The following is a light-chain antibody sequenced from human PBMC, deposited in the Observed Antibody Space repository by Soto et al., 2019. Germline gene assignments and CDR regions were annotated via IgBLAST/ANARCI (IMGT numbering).Light chain of an antibody. Sequence: IVLTQSPGTLYLSPGESVTLSCRASQSVSSYVAWYQHKPGQAPRPLIYDTFQRANGVPDRFSGGVSGTDGTLTISSLEQEDGAVYYCQQRARWTMPFGQGTRLEIK. CDR1: QSVSSY. CDR2: DTF. CDR3: QQRARWTMP. J-gene: IGKJ5*01. V-gene: IGKV3-11*01.